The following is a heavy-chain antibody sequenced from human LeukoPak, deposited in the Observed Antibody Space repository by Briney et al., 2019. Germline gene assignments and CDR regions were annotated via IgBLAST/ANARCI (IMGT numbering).Heavy chain of an antibody. CDR1: GGSIGSYY. V-gene: IGHV4-59*01. D-gene: IGHD6-19*01. J-gene: IGHJ4*02. CDR2: IYYSGST. Sequence: PSVTLSLTCTVSGGSIGSYYWSWIRQPPGKGLEWIGYIYYSGSTNYNPSLKSRVTISVDTSKNQFSLKLSSVTAADTAVYYCARADPVAGTVVDYWGQGTLVTVSS. CDR3: ARADPVAGTVVDY.